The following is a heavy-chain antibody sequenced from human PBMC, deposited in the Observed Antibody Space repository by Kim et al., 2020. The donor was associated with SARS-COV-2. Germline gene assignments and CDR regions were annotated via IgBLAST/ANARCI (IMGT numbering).Heavy chain of an antibody. V-gene: IGHV3-23*01. J-gene: IGHJ6*02. CDR3: AKENHRSYYGMDV. Sequence: ADSVKGRFTISRDNSKNTLYLQMNSLRAEDTAVYYCAKENHRSYYGMDVWGQGTTVTVSS.